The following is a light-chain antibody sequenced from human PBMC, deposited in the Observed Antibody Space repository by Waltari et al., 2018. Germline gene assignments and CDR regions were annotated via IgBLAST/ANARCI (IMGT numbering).Light chain of an antibody. CDR1: SNDVGNSKH. J-gene: IGLJ2*01. CDR3: LSYTSSITFV. Sequence: QPALTQPASVSGSPGQSITISCTGTSNDVGNSKHVCWYQQHPGKAPKLIISEVTGPPSGVSDRFSGSKSGNTASLTISGLQAEDEADYYCLSYTSSITFVFGGGTKLSVL. CDR2: EVT. V-gene: IGLV2-23*02.